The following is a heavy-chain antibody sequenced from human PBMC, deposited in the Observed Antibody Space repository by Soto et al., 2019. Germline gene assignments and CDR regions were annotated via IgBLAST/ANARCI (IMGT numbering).Heavy chain of an antibody. CDR1: GFTFSSYS. CDR2: ISSSSSTI. Sequence: GGSLRLSCAASGFTFSSYSMNWVRQAPGKGLEWVSYISSSSSTIYYADSVKGRFTISRDNAKNSLYLQMNSLRAEDTAVYYCARPPNNKNEVNSGYDLPDAFDIWGQGTMVTVSS. D-gene: IGHD5-12*01. J-gene: IGHJ3*02. V-gene: IGHV3-48*01. CDR3: ARPPNNKNEVNSGYDLPDAFDI.